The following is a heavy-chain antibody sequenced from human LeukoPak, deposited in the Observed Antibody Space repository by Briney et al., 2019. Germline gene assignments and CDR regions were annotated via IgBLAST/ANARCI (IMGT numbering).Heavy chain of an antibody. V-gene: IGHV1-69*04. Sequence: SVKVSCKASGGTFSSYAISWVRQAPGQGLEWMGRIIPILGIANYAQKFQGRVTITADKSTSTAYMELSSLRSEDTAVYYCARDKVGGNDAFDIWGQGTMVTVSS. J-gene: IGHJ3*02. CDR1: GGTFSSYA. D-gene: IGHD2-2*01. CDR2: IIPILGIA. CDR3: ARDKVGGNDAFDI.